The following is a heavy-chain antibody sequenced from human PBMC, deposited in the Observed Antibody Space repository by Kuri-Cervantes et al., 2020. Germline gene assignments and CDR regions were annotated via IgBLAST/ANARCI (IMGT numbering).Heavy chain of an antibody. V-gene: IGHV4-39*02. D-gene: IGHD2-21*01. J-gene: IGHJ4*02. CDR3: ARDPRGTILRPQANDN. CDR1: GGSISSYY. Sequence: GSLRLSCTVSGGSISSYYWGWIRQPPGKGLEWIGSIYYSGSTYYNPSLKSRVTISVDTSKNQFSLKLSSVTAADTAVYYCARDPRGTILRPQANDNWGQGTLVTVSS. CDR2: IYYSGST.